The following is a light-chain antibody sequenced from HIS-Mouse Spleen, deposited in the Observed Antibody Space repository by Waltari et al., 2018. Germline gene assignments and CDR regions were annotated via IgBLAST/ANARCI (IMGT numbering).Light chain of an antibody. CDR3: CSYAGSSTWV. CDR2: EGR. V-gene: IGLV2-23*01. CDR1: SSDVGRYNL. Sequence: QSALTPPASGSGSPGQSITISCTGTSSDVGRYNLVSWYQQHPGKAPKLMIYEGRKRPSGVSNCFSGSKSGNTASLTIAGLQAEDEADYYCCSYAGSSTWVFGGGTKLTVL. J-gene: IGLJ3*02.